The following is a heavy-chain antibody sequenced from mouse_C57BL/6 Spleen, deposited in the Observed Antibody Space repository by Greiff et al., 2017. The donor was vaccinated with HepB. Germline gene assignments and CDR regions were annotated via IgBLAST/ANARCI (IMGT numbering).Heavy chain of an antibody. D-gene: IGHD3-2*02. CDR1: GYAFSSYW. Sequence: QVQLQQSGAELVKPGASVKISCKASGYAFSSYWMNWVKQRPGKGLEWIGQIYPGDGDTNYNGKFKGKATLTADKSSSTAYMQLSSLTSEDSAVYFCARRGSSGYAMDYWGQGTSVTVSS. CDR3: ARRGSSGYAMDY. J-gene: IGHJ4*01. V-gene: IGHV1-80*01. CDR2: IYPGDGDT.